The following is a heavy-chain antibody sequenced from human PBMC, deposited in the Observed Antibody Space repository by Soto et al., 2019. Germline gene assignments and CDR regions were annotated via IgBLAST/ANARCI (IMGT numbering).Heavy chain of an antibody. CDR2: TSGNSDTI. J-gene: IGHJ4*02. Sequence: EVQLLESGGSLVQPGGSLRLSCAASGFTFSSYAMTWVRRAPGKGLEWISTTSGNSDTIFYADSVKGRFTISRDNYNNTLYLQMTGLRDADTAVYYCANSRLAGRIESFDYRGQANLVTVS. CDR1: GFTFSSYA. CDR3: ANSRLAGRIESFDY. V-gene: IGHV3-23*01. D-gene: IGHD5-12*01.